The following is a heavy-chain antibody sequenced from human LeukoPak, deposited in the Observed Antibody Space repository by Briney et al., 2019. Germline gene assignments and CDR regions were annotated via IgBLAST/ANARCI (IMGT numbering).Heavy chain of an antibody. V-gene: IGHV4-59*01. CDR2: FSSSGNT. Sequence: SETLSLTCTVSGASISSYYWCWIRQPPGKGLEWIGYFSSSGNTNYNPSLKSRVTISVDTSKNQLSLKLSSVTAADTAVYYCATDSSGYFYFDYWGHGALVTVSS. D-gene: IGHD3-22*01. CDR3: ATDSSGYFYFDY. CDR1: GASISSYY. J-gene: IGHJ4*01.